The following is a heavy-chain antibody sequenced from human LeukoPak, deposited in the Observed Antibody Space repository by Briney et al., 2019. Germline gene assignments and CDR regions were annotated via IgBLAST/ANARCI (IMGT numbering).Heavy chain of an antibody. Sequence: GGSLRLSCAASGFPFNTYAMYWVRQAPNKGLEWVAVISYDGNNKCNADPVKGRFTISRDNSKNTLYLQMNSLRTEDTAVYYCARGSPPDYWGQGTLVTVSS. CDR3: ARGSPPDY. CDR1: GFPFNTYA. J-gene: IGHJ4*02. CDR2: ISYDGNNK. V-gene: IGHV3-30-3*01.